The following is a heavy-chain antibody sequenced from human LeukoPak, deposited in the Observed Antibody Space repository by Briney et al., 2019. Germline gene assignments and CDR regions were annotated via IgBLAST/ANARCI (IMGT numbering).Heavy chain of an antibody. CDR3: ARDPYSSSWYVDY. D-gene: IGHD6-13*01. CDR2: ISSNGGST. V-gene: IGHV3-64*01. CDR1: AFTFSSYA. J-gene: IGHJ4*02. Sequence: GGSLRLSCAASAFTFSSYAMHWVRQAPGKGLEYVSAISSNGGSTYYANSVKGRFTISRDNSKNTLYLQMGSLRAEDMAVYYCARDPYSSSWYVDYWGQGTLVTVSS.